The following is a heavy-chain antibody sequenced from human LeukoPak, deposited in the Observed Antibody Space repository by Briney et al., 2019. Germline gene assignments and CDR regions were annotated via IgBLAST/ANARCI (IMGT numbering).Heavy chain of an antibody. CDR2: IYYSGTT. CDR3: ARSNMYTSSWYDYFDD. D-gene: IGHD6-13*01. V-gene: IGHV4-59*11. Sequence: SETLSLTCSVSGGSISSHYWSWIRQPPGKALEWIGYIYYSGTTNYNPSLKSRATISLGTSKNQFSLKLSSVTAADTAVYYCARSNMYTSSWYDYFDDWGQGTLVTVSS. J-gene: IGHJ4*02. CDR1: GGSISSHY.